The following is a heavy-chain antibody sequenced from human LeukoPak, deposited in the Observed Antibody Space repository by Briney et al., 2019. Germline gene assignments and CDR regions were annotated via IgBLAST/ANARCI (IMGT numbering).Heavy chain of an antibody. CDR3: ARKFGGNRGWNDY. J-gene: IGHJ4*02. Sequence: GGSLRLSCAASGFTFSNYWMSWVRQAPGKGLEWVANIKQDGSEKYYVDSVKGRFTISRDNAKNSLYLQMNSLRAEDTAVYYCARKFGGNRGWNDYWGQGTLVTVSS. CDR2: IKQDGSEK. D-gene: IGHD4-23*01. CDR1: GFTFSNYW. V-gene: IGHV3-7*01.